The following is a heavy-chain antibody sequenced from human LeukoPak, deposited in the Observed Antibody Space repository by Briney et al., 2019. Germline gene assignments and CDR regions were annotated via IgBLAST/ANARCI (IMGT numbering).Heavy chain of an antibody. D-gene: IGHD1-1*01. CDR3: AGALNWPYWYFDL. V-gene: IGHV4-59*01. Sequence: SETLSLTCTVSGDSMRKYYWSWIRQPPGKGLEWIGYIYDSGRTNYNPSLTSRVTISVDTSKNQFSLKMTSVTAADTAVYYCAGALNWPYWYFDLWGRGTLVTVSS. CDR2: IYDSGRT. J-gene: IGHJ2*01. CDR1: GDSMRKYY.